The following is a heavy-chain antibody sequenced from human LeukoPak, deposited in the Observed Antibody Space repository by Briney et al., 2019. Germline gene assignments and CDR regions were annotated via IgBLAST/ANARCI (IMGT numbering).Heavy chain of an antibody. V-gene: IGHV3-23*01. D-gene: IGHD2-15*01. Sequence: GGSLRLSCAVSGFIFSSSAMSWVRQAPGKGLEWVSAISGSGGSTYYADSVKGRFTISRDNSKNTLYLQMNSLRAEDTAVYYCAKVSGSGGTKYQPFDYWGQGTLVTVSS. CDR2: ISGSGGST. CDR1: GFIFSSSA. CDR3: AKVSGSGGTKYQPFDY. J-gene: IGHJ4*02.